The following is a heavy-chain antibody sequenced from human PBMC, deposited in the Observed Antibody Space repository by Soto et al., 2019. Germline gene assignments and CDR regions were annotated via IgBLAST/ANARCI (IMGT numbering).Heavy chain of an antibody. J-gene: IGHJ4*02. D-gene: IGHD3-10*01. CDR2: IYYSGNT. Sequence: QLQLQESGPGLVKPSETLSLTCTVSGGSISSSSYYWGWIRQPPGKGLEWIGSIYYSGNTYYNPSLKSRVIISVGAVMIQFSLMLWSVTAADTAVYYCARKYYFGSGCYYNRTFDYWGQGTLVTGSS. V-gene: IGHV4-39*01. CDR1: GGSISSSSYY. CDR3: ARKYYFGSGCYYNRTFDY.